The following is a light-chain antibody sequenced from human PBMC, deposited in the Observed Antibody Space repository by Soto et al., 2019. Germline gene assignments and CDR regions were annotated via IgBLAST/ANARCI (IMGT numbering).Light chain of an antibody. V-gene: IGKV1-5*03. CDR1: QSISAW. Sequence: DIQMPQAPSTLSGSVGDRVTITCRPSQSISAWLAWYQQKAGKAPNLLIYKASRLESGVPSRFSGSGSETEFTLTISGLQPGDSATYYCQQYNSYSPTFAQGTKVDIK. CDR2: KAS. CDR3: QQYNSYSPT. J-gene: IGKJ1*01.